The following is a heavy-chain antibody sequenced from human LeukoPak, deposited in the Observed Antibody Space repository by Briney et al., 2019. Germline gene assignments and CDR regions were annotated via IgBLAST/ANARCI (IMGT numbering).Heavy chain of an antibody. D-gene: IGHD1-26*01. Sequence: GASVKVSCKASGLIFTKYGISWVRQAPGQGLEWMGWISAYNGNTNYAQKLQGRVTMTTDTSTSTAYMELRSLRSDDTAVYYCARNPGSDWWELRPPFDYWGQGTLVTVSS. CDR2: ISAYNGNT. CDR1: GLIFTKYG. V-gene: IGHV1-18*01. CDR3: ARNPGSDWWELRPPFDY. J-gene: IGHJ4*02.